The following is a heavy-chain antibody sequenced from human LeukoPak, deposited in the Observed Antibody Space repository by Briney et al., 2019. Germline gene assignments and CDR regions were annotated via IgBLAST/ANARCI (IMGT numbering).Heavy chain of an antibody. D-gene: IGHD7-27*01. Sequence: GGSLRLSCEVSGFALSDYWMSWVRQAPGKGLEWVANIKQDGSEKGHVDSVKGRFTISRDNAKNTLYLQMNSLRAEDTAVYYCARKTGVTGEAFDYWGQGTLVTVSS. CDR2: IKQDGSEK. V-gene: IGHV3-7*03. CDR3: ARKTGVTGEAFDY. J-gene: IGHJ4*02. CDR1: GFALSDYW.